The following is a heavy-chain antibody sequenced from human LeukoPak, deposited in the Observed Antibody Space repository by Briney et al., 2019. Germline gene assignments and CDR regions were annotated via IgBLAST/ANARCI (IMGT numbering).Heavy chain of an antibody. J-gene: IGHJ4*02. V-gene: IGHV3-74*01. CDR1: GFTFSNYC. Sequence: SGGSLRLSCTASGFTFSNYCMHWVRQTPGKGLIWVSRICPGGTITNYADSVKGRFTISRDDAKNMMFLQMNSLRADDTAVYYCVRDFRSADYWGQGTLVTVSS. CDR2: ICPGGTIT. CDR3: VRDFRSADY.